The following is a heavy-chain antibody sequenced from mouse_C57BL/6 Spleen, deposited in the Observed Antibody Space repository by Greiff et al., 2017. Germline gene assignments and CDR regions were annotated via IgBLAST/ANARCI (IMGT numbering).Heavy chain of an antibody. J-gene: IGHJ2*01. V-gene: IGHV1-15*01. CDR1: GYTFTDYE. Sequence: QVQLQQSGAELVRPGASVTLSCKASGYTFTDYEMHWVKQTPVHGLEWIGAIDPETGGTAYNQKFKGKAILTADKSSSTAYMELRSLTSEVSAVYYCTRGGYYSPYFDYWGQGTTRTVSS. CDR2: IDPETGGT. CDR3: TRGGYYSPYFDY. D-gene: IGHD2-3*01.